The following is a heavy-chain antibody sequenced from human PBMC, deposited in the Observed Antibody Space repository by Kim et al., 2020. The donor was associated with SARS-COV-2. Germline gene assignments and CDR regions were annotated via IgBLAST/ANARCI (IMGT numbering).Heavy chain of an antibody. CDR3: TSVSYYYDSSGYYYFDY. V-gene: IGHV3-15*01. J-gene: IGHJ4*02. Sequence: VKGRFTIARDDSKNTLYLQMNSLKTEDTAVYYCTSVSYYYDSSGYYYFDYWGQGTLVTVSS. D-gene: IGHD3-22*01.